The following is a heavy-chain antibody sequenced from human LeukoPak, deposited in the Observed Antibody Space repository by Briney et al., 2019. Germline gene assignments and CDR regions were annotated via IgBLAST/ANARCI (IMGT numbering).Heavy chain of an antibody. J-gene: IGHJ6*03. CDR1: GFTFSSYA. V-gene: IGHV3-20*04. CDR3: AREGCSSTSCYYYYYYYMDV. CDR2: INWNGGST. D-gene: IGHD2-2*01. Sequence: PGGSLRLSCAASGFTFSSYAMSWVRQAPGKGLEWVSGINWNGGSTGYADSVKGRFTISRDNVKNSLYLQMNSLRAEDTALYYCAREGCSSTSCYYYYYYYMDVWGKGTTVTVSS.